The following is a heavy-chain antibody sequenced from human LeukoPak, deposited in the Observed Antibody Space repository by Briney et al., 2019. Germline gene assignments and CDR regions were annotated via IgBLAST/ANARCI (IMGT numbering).Heavy chain of an antibody. CDR1: GFTFDDYG. J-gene: IGHJ5*02. V-gene: IGHV3-20*04. CDR2: INWNGGRT. Sequence: TGGSLRLSCAASGFTFDDYGMNWVRQIPGKGLEWVSGINWNGGRTGYADSVKGRFTISRDNAYNSLYLQMNSLRAEDTAVYYCARVPPRGRGWFDPWGQGTLVTVSS. CDR3: ARVPPRGRGWFDP. D-gene: IGHD3-10*01.